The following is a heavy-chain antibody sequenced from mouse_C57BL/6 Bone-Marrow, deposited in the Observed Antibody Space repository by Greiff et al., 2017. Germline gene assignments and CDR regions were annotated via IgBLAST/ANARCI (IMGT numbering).Heavy chain of an antibody. V-gene: IGHV1-82*01. CDR3: ARGWFLPAMDC. CDR1: GYAFSSSW. D-gene: IGHD2-3*01. J-gene: IGHJ4*01. CDR2: IYPGDGDT. Sequence: VQLQQSGPELVKPGASVKISCKASGYAFSSSWMNWVKQRPGKGLEWIGRIYPGDGDTNYNGTFKGKATLTADKSSSTAYMQLSRLTSEDSAVYCCARGWFLPAMDCGGKGTSVTVSS.